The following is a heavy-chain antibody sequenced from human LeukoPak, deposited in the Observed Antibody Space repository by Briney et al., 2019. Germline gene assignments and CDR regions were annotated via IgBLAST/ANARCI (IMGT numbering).Heavy chain of an antibody. CDR2: INPNIGGT. D-gene: IGHD2-2*01. V-gene: IGHV1-2*02. CDR1: GSTFTGYY. Sequence: GASVKVSCKASGSTFTGYYMHWVRQAPGQGLEWMGWINPNIGGTDYAQKFQGRVTMTRDTSLSTAYMELSRLRSDDTAVYYCTRATSVVVPAADHYYHGTDVWGQGATVTVSS. J-gene: IGHJ6*02. CDR3: TRATSVVVPAADHYYHGTDV.